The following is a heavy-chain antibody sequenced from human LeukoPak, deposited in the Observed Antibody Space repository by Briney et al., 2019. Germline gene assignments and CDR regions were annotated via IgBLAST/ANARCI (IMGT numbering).Heavy chain of an antibody. CDR2: IYSGGST. Sequence: GGSLRLSCAASGFTVSSNYMSWVRQAPGKGLEWVSVIYSGGSTYYADSVKGRFTISRDNSKNTLYLQMNSLRAEDTAVYYCAREDYVWGSYRSSGSDWGQGTLVTVSS. CDR3: AREDYVWGSYRSSGSD. D-gene: IGHD3-16*02. CDR1: GFTVSSNY. V-gene: IGHV3-66*01. J-gene: IGHJ4*02.